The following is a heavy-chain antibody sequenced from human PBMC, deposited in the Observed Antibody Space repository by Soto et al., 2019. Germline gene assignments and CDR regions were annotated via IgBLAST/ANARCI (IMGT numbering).Heavy chain of an antibody. D-gene: IGHD2-21*01. Sequence: EVQLVESGGGLVKPGGSLSLSCPASVFSISNAWMHWVRQAPGKGLELVSRVKSKADGETADYAAPAKGRFTISRDESKNTQYLQITSLKMEATAVYYCNTSPDVCGGHTPLWGQGTLVTVSS. CDR3: NTSPDVCGGHTPL. J-gene: IGHJ4*02. CDR1: VFSISNAW. V-gene: IGHV3-15*07. CDR2: VKSKADGETA.